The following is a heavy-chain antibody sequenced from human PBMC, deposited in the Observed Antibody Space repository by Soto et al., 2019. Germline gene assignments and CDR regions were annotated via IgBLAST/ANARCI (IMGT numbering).Heavy chain of an antibody. D-gene: IGHD3-22*01. CDR2: IIPIFGTA. J-gene: IGHJ4*02. V-gene: IGHV1-69*06. CDR3: ARGELWYTNYYDSSGYWPHY. CDR1: GVTFSSYA. Sequence: SVKVSCKASGVTFSSYAISWVRQAPGQGLEWMGGIIPIFGTANYAQKFQGRVTITADKSTSTAYMELSSLRSEDTAVYYCARGELWYTNYYDSSGYWPHYWGQGTLVTVSS.